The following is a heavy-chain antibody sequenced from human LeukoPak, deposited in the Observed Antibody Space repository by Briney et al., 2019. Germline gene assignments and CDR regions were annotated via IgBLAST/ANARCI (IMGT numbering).Heavy chain of an antibody. J-gene: IGHJ1*01. V-gene: IGHV4-59*01. CDR2: IYYSGST. Sequence: SETLSLTCTVSGGSISSYYWSWLRQPPGKGLEWIGYIYYSGSTNYNPSLKSRVTISVDTSKNQFSLKLSSVTAADTAVYYCARGDGLYQHFQHWGQGTLVTVSS. D-gene: IGHD2-2*01. CDR1: GGSISSYY. CDR3: ARGDGLYQHFQH.